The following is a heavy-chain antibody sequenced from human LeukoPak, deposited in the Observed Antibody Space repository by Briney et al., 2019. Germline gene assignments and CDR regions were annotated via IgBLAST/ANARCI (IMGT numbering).Heavy chain of an antibody. D-gene: IGHD3-10*01. CDR2: IKQDGSEK. Sequence: GGSLRLSFAASGFPFISYWMSWVRRAPGKGVEWGANIKQDGSEKYYVDSVKGRFTISRDNAKNSLYLQMNSLRAEDTAVYYCERDSDTLVRGLIEYFQHWGQGTLVTVSS. CDR1: GFPFISYW. V-gene: IGHV3-7*01. J-gene: IGHJ1*01. CDR3: ERDSDTLVRGLIEYFQH.